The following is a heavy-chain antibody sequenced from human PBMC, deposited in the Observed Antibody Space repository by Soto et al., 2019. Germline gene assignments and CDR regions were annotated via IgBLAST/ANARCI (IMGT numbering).Heavy chain of an antibody. Sequence: GASVKVSCKASGGTFSSYAISWVRQAPGQGLEWMGGIIPIFGTANYAQKFQGRVTITADESTSTAYMELSSLRSEDTAVYYCASYLGPRIVVVPAAIEDYYYYGMDVWGQGTTVTV. D-gene: IGHD2-2*02. CDR2: IIPIFGTA. J-gene: IGHJ6*02. CDR1: GGTFSSYA. CDR3: ASYLGPRIVVVPAAIEDYYYYGMDV. V-gene: IGHV1-69*13.